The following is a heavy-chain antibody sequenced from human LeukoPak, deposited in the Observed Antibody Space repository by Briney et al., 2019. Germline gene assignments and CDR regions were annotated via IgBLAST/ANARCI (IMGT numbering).Heavy chain of an antibody. CDR2: IHSIGNT. CDR1: GGSISGYY. Sequence: SGTLSLTCSHSGGSISGYYWSWIRPPARRGREWVGRIHSIGNTNYNPTLKSRVTMSVDSSSEHFSLNLNSLTAADTAVYYCARAESDWKNAYYYYYIDVWGKGTTVTVSS. V-gene: IGHV4-4*07. CDR3: ARAESDWKNAYYYYYIDV. J-gene: IGHJ6*03. D-gene: IGHD1-1*01.